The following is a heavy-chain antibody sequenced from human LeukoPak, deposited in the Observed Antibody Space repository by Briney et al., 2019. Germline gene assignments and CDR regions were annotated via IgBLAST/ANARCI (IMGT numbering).Heavy chain of an antibody. CDR1: GFTFSSYG. Sequence: GGSLRLSCATSGFTFSSYGMSWVRQAPGKGLEWVSGISGSDGSTYYADSVKGRFTISRDNSKNTLYLQMNSLRAEDTAVYYCAKTPAPVFGSKCYFDYWGQGTLVTVSS. D-gene: IGHD3-3*01. V-gene: IGHV3-23*01. CDR3: AKTPAPVFGSKCYFDY. J-gene: IGHJ4*02. CDR2: ISGSDGST.